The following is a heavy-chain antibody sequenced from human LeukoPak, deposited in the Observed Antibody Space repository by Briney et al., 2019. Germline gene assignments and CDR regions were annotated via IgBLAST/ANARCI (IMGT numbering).Heavy chain of an antibody. CDR2: ISRSGSTK. D-gene: IGHD3-10*02. J-gene: IGHJ6*04. Sequence: GGSLRLSCAASGFTFSSYSMNWVRQAPGKGLEWVSSISRSGSTKYYADSVKGRFTISRDNAKNSLYLQMNSLRAEDTAVYYCAELGITMIGGVWGKGTTVTISS. CDR1: GFTFSSYS. V-gene: IGHV3-48*04. CDR3: AELGITMIGGV.